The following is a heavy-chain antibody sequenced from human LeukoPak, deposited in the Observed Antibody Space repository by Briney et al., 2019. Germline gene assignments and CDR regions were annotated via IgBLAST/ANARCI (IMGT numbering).Heavy chain of an antibody. CDR3: ARPYSSSWAGYFQH. CDR2: IKQDGSEK. CDR1: GFTFSSYW. Sequence: GGSLRLSCAASGFTFSSYWMSWVRQAPGKGLEWVANIKQDGSEKYYVDSVKGRFTISRDNAKNSLYLQMNSLRAEDTAVYYCARPYSSSWAGYFQHWGQGTLVTVSS. V-gene: IGHV3-7*01. J-gene: IGHJ1*01. D-gene: IGHD6-13*01.